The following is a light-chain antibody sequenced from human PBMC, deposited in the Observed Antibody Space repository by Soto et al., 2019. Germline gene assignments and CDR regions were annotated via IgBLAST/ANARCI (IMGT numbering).Light chain of an antibody. CDR1: QTVSSNY. Sequence: EIVLTQSPVTLSLSPGARATLSCRASQTVSSNYLAWFQQKGGQAHRLLIFGASSRAAGIPDRFSGSVSGTDFTLTISRLEREAFAVYYCQHYGSSWTFGQGTKVEI. CDR3: QHYGSSWT. CDR2: GAS. J-gene: IGKJ1*01. V-gene: IGKV3-20*01.